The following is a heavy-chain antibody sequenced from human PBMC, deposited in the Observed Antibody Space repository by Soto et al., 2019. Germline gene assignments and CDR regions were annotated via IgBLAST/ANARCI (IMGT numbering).Heavy chain of an antibody. CDR1: GYTFTSYG. D-gene: IGHD6-6*01. CDR2: ISAYNGNT. J-gene: IGHJ1*01. V-gene: IGHV1-18*01. Sequence: GASVKVSCKASGYTFTSYGISWVRQAPGQGLEWRGWISAYNGNTNYAQKLQGRVTMTTDTSTSTAYMELRSLRSDDTAVYYCARDFPYSSSLYFQHWGQGTLVTVSS. CDR3: ARDFPYSSSLYFQH.